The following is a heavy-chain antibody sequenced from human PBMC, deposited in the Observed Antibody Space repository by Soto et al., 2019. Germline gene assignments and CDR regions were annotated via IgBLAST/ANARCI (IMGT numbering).Heavy chain of an antibody. CDR1: GGSISTYY. Sequence: KPSETLSLTCTVSGGSISTYYWSWIRQPPGKGLEWIGYIRYSGSTNYNPSLKSRVTISIDTSKSQFSLKLSSVTAADTAVYYCARNSHYYDSSSRGGIDYWGQGTLVTVCS. J-gene: IGHJ4*02. CDR3: ARNSHYYDSSSRGGIDY. D-gene: IGHD3-22*01. CDR2: IRYSGST. V-gene: IGHV4-59*12.